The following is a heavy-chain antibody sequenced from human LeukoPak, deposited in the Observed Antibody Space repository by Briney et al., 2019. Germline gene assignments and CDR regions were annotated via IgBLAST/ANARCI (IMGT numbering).Heavy chain of an antibody. D-gene: IGHD3-3*01. CDR1: GGSISSYY. CDR2: IYYSGST. CDR3: ARAEYYDLMGGEKFDI. V-gene: IGHV4-59*01. J-gene: IGHJ3*02. Sequence: KPSETLSLTCTVSGGSISSYYWSWIRQPPGKGLEWIGYIYYSGSTNYNPSLKSRVTISVDTSKNQFSLKRSSVTAADTAVYYCARAEYYDLMGGEKFDIWGQGTMVTVSS.